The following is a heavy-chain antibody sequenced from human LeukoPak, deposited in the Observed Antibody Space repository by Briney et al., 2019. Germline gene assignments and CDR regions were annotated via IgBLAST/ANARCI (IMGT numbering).Heavy chain of an antibody. CDR3: ASRGYYDNSGYFRN. CDR2: IYYTGST. D-gene: IGHD3-22*01. Sequence: PSETLSLNCTVSGASISRYYWSWIRQPPGKGLEWIGYIYYTGSTNYNPSLKSRVTTSFDTSRNQFSLQLSSVTAADTAMYYCASRGYYDNSGYFRNWGQGTLVTVSS. V-gene: IGHV4-59*01. CDR1: GASISRYY. J-gene: IGHJ4*02.